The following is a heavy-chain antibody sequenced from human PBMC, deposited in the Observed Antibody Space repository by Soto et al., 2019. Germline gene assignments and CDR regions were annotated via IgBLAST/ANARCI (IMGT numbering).Heavy chain of an antibody. V-gene: IGHV4-39*01. CDR1: GGSISSSSYY. D-gene: IGHD6-19*01. CDR3: ARLEEAGIIDY. CDR2: IYYSGST. Sequence: TLSLTCTVSGGSISSSSYYWGWIRQPPGRGLEWIGSIYYSGSTYYNPSLKSRVTISVDTSKNQFSLKLSSVTAADTAVYYCARLEEAGIIDYWGQGTLVTVSS. J-gene: IGHJ4*02.